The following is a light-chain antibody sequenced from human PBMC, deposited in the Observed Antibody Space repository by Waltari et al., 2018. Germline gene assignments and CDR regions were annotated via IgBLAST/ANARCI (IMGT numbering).Light chain of an antibody. CDR2: GRS. J-gene: IGKJ4*01. Sequence: EIVLTQSPATLTFSHGERPTLSCRASQSVPSISLTWYQQKLGQAPRLLIYGRSRRATGIPDRFRGSGFGTDFTLTISRLEPEDFAVYYCQQYDGEVVTFGGGTKVEI. CDR3: QQYDGEVVT. CDR1: QSVPSIS. V-gene: IGKV3-20*01.